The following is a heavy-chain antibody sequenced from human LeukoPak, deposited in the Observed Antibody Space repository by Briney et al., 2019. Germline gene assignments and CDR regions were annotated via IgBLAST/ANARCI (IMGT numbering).Heavy chain of an antibody. V-gene: IGHV3-23*01. CDR1: GFTFSSHD. D-gene: IGHD2-8*01. CDR3: AKGLGYCTNGVCPTPLDY. J-gene: IGHJ4*02. CDR2: ISGSGGST. Sequence: PGGSLRLSCAASGFTFSSHDMNWVRQAPGKGLEWVSAISGSGGSTYYADSVKGRFTISRDNSKNTLYLQMNSLRAEGAAVYYCAKGLGYCTNGVCPTPLDYWGQGTLVTVSS.